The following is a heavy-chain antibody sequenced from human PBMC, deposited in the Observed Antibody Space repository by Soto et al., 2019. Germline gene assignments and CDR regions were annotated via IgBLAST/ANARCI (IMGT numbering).Heavy chain of an antibody. J-gene: IGHJ6*02. CDR3: ARDKAYSSRRPLSGMDV. Sequence: ASVKVSCKASGYTFTGYYMHWVRQAPGQGLEWMGWINPNSGGTNYAQKFQGWVTMTRDTSISTAYMELSRLRSDDTAVYYCARDKAYSSRRPLSGMDVWGQGTTVTVSS. V-gene: IGHV1-2*04. CDR1: GYTFTGYY. D-gene: IGHD6-13*01. CDR2: INPNSGGT.